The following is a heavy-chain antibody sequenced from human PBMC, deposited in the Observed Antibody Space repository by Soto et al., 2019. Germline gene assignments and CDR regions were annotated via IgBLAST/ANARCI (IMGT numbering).Heavy chain of an antibody. CDR3: ARHSPITMIVVEWFDP. D-gene: IGHD3-22*01. Sequence: PSETLSLTCTVTGGSISSSSYYWGWIRQPPGKGLEWIGSIYYSGSTYYNPSLKSRVTISVDTSKNQFSLKLSSVTAADTAVYYCARHSPITMIVVEWFDPWGQGTLVTVSS. CDR2: IYYSGST. J-gene: IGHJ5*02. CDR1: GGSISSSSYY. V-gene: IGHV4-39*01.